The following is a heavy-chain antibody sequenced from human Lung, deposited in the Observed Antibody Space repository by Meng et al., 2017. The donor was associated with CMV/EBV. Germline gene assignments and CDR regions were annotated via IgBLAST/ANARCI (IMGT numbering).Heavy chain of an antibody. J-gene: IGHJ6*02. CDR2: ISSSSSYI. D-gene: IGHD1-26*01. Sequence: GGSLRLXCAASGLTFISYSMNWVLQAPGKGLKWVSSISSSSSYIYYADSVKGRFTISRENAKNSRYLQMNSLRVEDKAVYYCARDRCGRYDDDYYYYVIDFXRQGXTVTVSS. CDR1: GLTFISYS. V-gene: IGHV3-21*01. CDR3: ARDRCGRYDDDYYYYVIDF.